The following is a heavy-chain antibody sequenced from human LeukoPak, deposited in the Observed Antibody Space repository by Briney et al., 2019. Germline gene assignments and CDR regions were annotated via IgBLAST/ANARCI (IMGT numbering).Heavy chain of an antibody. D-gene: IGHD3-22*01. CDR1: VFTFSSHA. J-gene: IGHJ6*02. V-gene: IGHV3-23*01. CDR3: AKSYDSSGFLNSGYYYYGMDV. CDR2: ISGSGGST. Sequence: GGSLRLSCAASVFTFSSHAMSWVRQAPGKGLEWVSAISGSGGSTYYAGSVKGRFTISRDNSKNTLYLQMNSLRAEDTAVYYCAKSYDSSGFLNSGYYYYGMDVWGQGTTVTVSS.